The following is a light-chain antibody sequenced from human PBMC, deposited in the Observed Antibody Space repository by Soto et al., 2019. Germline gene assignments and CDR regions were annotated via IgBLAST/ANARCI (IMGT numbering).Light chain of an antibody. J-gene: IGKJ1*01. V-gene: IGKV3-20*01. CDR1: QNVANY. CDR2: GAS. CDR3: QQYGSSGT. Sequence: EIVLTQSPATLSLSPGERATLSCRASQNVANYLDWYQQKPGQGPSLLIYGASSRATGIPDRFSGSGSGTDFTLTISRLEPEDFAVYYCQQYGSSGTFGQGTKVDIK.